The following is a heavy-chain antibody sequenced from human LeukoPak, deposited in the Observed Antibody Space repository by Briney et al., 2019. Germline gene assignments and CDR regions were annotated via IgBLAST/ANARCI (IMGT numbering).Heavy chain of an antibody. CDR2: ISSSSSYI. J-gene: IGHJ4*02. CDR3: ATRLRYFDWYS. Sequence: GWSLRLSCAASGLTFSSHRMNSVRHAPGKGLEWVSSISSSSSYIYYADSVKGRFTISRDNAKNSLYLQMNSLRAEDTAVYYCATRLRYFDWYSWGQGTLVTVSS. D-gene: IGHD3-9*01. V-gene: IGHV3-21*01. CDR1: GLTFSSHR.